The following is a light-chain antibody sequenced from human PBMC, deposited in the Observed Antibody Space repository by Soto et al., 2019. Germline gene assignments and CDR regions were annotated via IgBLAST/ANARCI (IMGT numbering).Light chain of an antibody. Sequence: QSALIQPASVSGSPGQSITISCTGTSSDVGGYNYVSWYQKHPGKAPKLMIYDVSNRPSGVSNRFSGSKSGNTASLTISGLQAEDEADYYCSSYTSSSTLVFGGGTKLTVL. CDR1: SSDVGGYNY. CDR2: DVS. CDR3: SSYTSSSTLV. J-gene: IGLJ2*01. V-gene: IGLV2-14*01.